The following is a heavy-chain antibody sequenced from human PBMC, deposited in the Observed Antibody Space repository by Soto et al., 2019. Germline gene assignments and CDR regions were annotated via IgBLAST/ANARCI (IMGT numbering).Heavy chain of an antibody. D-gene: IGHD3-22*01. V-gene: IGHV1-24*01. J-gene: IGHJ4*02. CDR3: ATKISSGYYGALDY. CDR1: GYTLTELS. CDR2: FDPEDGET. Sequence: QVQLVQSGAEVKKPGASVKVSCKVSGYTLTELSMHWVRQAPGKGLEWMGGFDPEDGETIYAQKLQGRVTIIEDTSTDTDYIEMSSLRSEHTAVYYCATKISSGYYGALDYWGQVNLVIVSS.